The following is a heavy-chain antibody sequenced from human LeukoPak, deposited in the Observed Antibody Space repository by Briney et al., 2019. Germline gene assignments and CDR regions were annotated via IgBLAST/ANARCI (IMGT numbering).Heavy chain of an antibody. V-gene: IGHV3-9*01. J-gene: IGHJ6*02. D-gene: IGHD3-3*01. CDR2: ISWNSGSI. CDR3: AKDKDFDYYYGMDV. CDR1: GFTFDDYA. Sequence: GRSLRLSCAASGFTFDDYAMHWVRQAPGKGLEWVSGISWNSGSIGYADSVKGRFTVSRDNAKNSVYLQMNSLRAEDTALYYCAKDKDFDYYYGMDVWGQGTTVTVSS.